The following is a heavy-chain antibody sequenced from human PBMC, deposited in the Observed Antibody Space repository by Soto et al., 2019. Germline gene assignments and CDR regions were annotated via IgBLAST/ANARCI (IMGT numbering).Heavy chain of an antibody. V-gene: IGHV3-11*01. J-gene: IGHJ6*02. CDR2: ISSSGSTI. CDR3: ARLDGNDYDSSGYYYYYYGMDV. D-gene: IGHD3-22*01. Sequence: QVQLVESGGGLVKPGGSLRLSCAASGFTFSDYYMSWIRQAPGKGLEWVSYISSSGSTIYYADSVKGRFTISRDNAKIXLYLQMNSLRAEDTAVYYCARLDGNDYDSSGYYYYYYGMDVWGQGTTVTVSS. CDR1: GFTFSDYY.